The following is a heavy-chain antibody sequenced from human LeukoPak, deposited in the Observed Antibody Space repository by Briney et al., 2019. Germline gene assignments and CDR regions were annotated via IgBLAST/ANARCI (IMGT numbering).Heavy chain of an antibody. D-gene: IGHD3-22*01. CDR3: ATKSDSSGYYPLDY. CDR2: FDPEDGET. CDR1: GYTLTELS. V-gene: IGHV1-24*01. J-gene: IGHJ4*02. Sequence: APVKVSCKVSGYTLTELSMHWVRQAPGKGLEWMGGFDPEDGETIYAQKFQGRVTMTEDTSTDTAYMELSSLTSEDTAVYYCATKSDSSGYYPLDYWGQGTLVTVSS.